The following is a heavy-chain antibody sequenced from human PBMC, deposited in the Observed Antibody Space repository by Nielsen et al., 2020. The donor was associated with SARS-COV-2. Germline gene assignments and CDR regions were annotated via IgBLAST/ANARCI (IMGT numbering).Heavy chain of an antibody. Sequence: LKISCAASGFTFSSYGMHWVRQAPGKGLEWVAVISSDGNKKNYADSVKGRFTISRDNSKSTLYLQMDSLRPDDTAVYFCARDRLWVGEVSWGQGTLVTVSS. J-gene: IGHJ5*02. D-gene: IGHD3-10*01. CDR1: GFTFSSYG. CDR3: ARDRLWVGEVS. V-gene: IGHV3-30-3*01. CDR2: ISSDGNKK.